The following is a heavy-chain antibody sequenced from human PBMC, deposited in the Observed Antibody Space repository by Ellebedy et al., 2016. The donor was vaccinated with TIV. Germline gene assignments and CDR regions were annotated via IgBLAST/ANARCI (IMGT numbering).Heavy chain of an antibody. Sequence: MPSETLSLTCSVSGDSINTHYWNWIRQPPGKGLEWIGHIYYSGFTNYKPSLKSRVTMSVDTSKNQLSLKLSSVTAADTAVYYCARVAITAAVGGGFFDLWGRGTLVTVSS. CDR1: GDSINTHY. V-gene: IGHV4-59*11. CDR3: ARVAITAAVGGGFFDL. CDR2: IYYSGFT. J-gene: IGHJ2*01. D-gene: IGHD6-13*01.